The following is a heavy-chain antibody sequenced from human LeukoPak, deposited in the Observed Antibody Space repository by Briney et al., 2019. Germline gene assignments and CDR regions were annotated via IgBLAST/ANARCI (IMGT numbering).Heavy chain of an antibody. J-gene: IGHJ4*02. Sequence: GASVKVSCKASGYTFTGYYMHWVQQAPGQGLEWMGWINPNSGGTNYAQKFQGRVTMTRDTSISTAYMELSRLRSDDTAVYYCARVPPGLSYFDYWGQGTLVTVSS. CDR2: INPNSGGT. CDR3: ARVPPGLSYFDY. CDR1: GYTFTGYY. D-gene: IGHD3/OR15-3a*01. V-gene: IGHV1-2*02.